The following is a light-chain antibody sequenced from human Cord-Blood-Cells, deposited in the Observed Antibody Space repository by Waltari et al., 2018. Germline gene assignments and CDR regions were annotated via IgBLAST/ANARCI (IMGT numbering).Light chain of an antibody. CDR1: QSVSSY. CDR2: DAS. CDR3: QQRSNWPWT. Sequence: EIVLTQSPCTLSLSPGERATLSCRASQSVSSYLAWYQQKPGQAPRLLLYDASNRATGIPARFSGSGSGTDFTLTISSLEPEDFAVYYCQQRSNWPWTFGQGTKVEIK. V-gene: IGKV3-11*01. J-gene: IGKJ1*01.